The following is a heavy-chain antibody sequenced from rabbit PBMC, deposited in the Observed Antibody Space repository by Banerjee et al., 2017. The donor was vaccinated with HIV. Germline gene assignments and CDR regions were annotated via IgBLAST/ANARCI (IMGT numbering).Heavy chain of an antibody. J-gene: IGHJ4*01. CDR1: GSDISSNA. V-gene: IGHV1S40*01. D-gene: IGHD4-1*01. CDR3: ARDLAGVIGWNFGL. CDR2: INTSSGNT. Sequence: QSLEESGGGLVKPGASLTLTCRASGSDISSNAMCWVRQAPGKGLEWIACINTSSGNTVYASWAKGRFTISKTSSTTVTLQMTSLTAADTATYFCARDLAGVIGWNFGLWGPGTLVTVS.